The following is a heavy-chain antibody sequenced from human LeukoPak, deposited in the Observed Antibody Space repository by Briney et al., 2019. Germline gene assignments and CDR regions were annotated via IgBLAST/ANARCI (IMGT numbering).Heavy chain of an antibody. J-gene: IGHJ2*01. V-gene: IGHV3-53*01. CDR2: TYSGGTT. CDR3: ARVGDHFHWNLDL. CDR1: GLTLSTYY. D-gene: IGHD5-24*01. Sequence: GGSLRLSCAASGLTLSTYYMSWVRQAPGKELEWVSITYSGGTTYFADSVKGRFTISRDTSKNTLSLQMNSLRAEDTAVYFCARVGDHFHWNLDLWGRSTLVTVSS.